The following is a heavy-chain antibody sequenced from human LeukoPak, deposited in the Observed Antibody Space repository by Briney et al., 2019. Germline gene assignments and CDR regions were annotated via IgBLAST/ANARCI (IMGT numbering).Heavy chain of an antibody. CDR2: IIPIFGTA. CDR1: GGTFSSYA. Sequence: SVKVSCKASGGTFSSYAISWVRQAPGQGLEWMGGIIPIFGTANYAQKFQGRVTITADESTSTAYMELSSLRSENTAVYYCATLRPKLRYFDWSMGYYGMDVWGKGTTVTVSS. V-gene: IGHV1-69*01. J-gene: IGHJ6*04. D-gene: IGHD3-9*01. CDR3: ATLRPKLRYFDWSMGYYGMDV.